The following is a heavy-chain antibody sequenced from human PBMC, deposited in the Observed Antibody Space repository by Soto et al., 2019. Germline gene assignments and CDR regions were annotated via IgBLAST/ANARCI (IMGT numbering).Heavy chain of an antibody. J-gene: IGHJ3*02. CDR1: GFTFSGSA. D-gene: IGHD3-10*01. V-gene: IGHV3-73*01. CDR3: TPPKAQSGAFDI. CDR2: IRSKANSYAT. Sequence: GGSLRLSCAASGFTFSGSAMHWVRQASGKGLEWVGRIRSKANSYATAYAASVKGRFTISRDDSKNTAYLQMNSLKTEDTAVYYCTPPKAQSGAFDIWGQGTMVTVSS.